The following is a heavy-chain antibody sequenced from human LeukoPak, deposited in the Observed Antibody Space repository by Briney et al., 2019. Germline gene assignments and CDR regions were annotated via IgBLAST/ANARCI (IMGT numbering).Heavy chain of an antibody. J-gene: IGHJ6*02. CDR1: GGSFSGYY. Sequence: SETLSLTCAVSGGSFSGYYWTWIRQPPGKGLEWIGEINHSGNANYNPSLKSRVTISLDMSENHFSLKLTSVTAADTAVYYCARAPLYSSGPKPYYYYGMDVWGQETTVTVSS. D-gene: IGHD6-19*01. V-gene: IGHV4-34*01. CDR3: ARAPLYSSGPKPYYYYGMDV. CDR2: INHSGNA.